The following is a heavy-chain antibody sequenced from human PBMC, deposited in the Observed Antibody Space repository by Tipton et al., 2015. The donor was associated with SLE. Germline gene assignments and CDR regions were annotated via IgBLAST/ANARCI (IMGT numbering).Heavy chain of an antibody. D-gene: IGHD6-19*01. CDR2: IYHSGST. V-gene: IGHV4-30-2*01. Sequence: TLSLTCAVSGGSISSGGYSWSWIRQPPGKGLEWIGYIYHSGSTYYNPSLKSRVTISVDRFKNQFSLKLSSVTAADTAVYYCARDGKGQWPVDYWGQGTLVTVSS. CDR3: ARDGKGQWPVDY. CDR1: GGSISSGGYS. J-gene: IGHJ4*02.